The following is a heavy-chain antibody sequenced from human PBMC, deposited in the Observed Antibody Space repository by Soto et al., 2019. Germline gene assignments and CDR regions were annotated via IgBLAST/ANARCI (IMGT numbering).Heavy chain of an antibody. J-gene: IGHJ5*02. D-gene: IGHD2-2*01. CDR3: AKDNCISTSCYRLDNWFDP. Sequence: QVQLVESGGGVVQPGRSLRLSCAASGFTFSSYGMHWVRQAPGKGLEWVAVISYGGSNKYYADSVKGRFTISRDNSKNTLYLQMNNLRAEDTAVYYCAKDNCISTSCYRLDNWFDPWGKGTLVTVSS. CDR1: GFTFSSYG. V-gene: IGHV3-30*18. CDR2: ISYGGSNK.